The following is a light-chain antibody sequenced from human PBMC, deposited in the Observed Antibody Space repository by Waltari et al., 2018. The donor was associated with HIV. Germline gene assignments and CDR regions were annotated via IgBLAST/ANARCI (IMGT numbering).Light chain of an antibody. CDR2: EVT. Sequence: QSALTQPPSASGSPGQSVTISCTGTSSDVGGYNYVHWYQQHPDKAPKLMIYEVTKRPSGVPDRFSGSKSGNTASLTISGLQAEDEADYYCSSYAGSNTFVFGTGTKVTVL. CDR1: SSDVGGYNY. J-gene: IGLJ1*01. CDR3: SSYAGSNTFV. V-gene: IGLV2-8*01.